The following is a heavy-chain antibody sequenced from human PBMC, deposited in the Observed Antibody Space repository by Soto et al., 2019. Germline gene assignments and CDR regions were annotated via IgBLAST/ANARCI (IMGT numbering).Heavy chain of an antibody. CDR1: GYTFTSYG. CDR3: ARDQRYYGSGIQYGMDV. Sequence: QVQLVQSGAEVKKPGASVKVSCKASGYTFTSYGISWVRQAPGQGLEWMGWISAYNGNTNYAQKLQGRVTMTTDTSTSTAYMELRRLRSDDTAVYYCARDQRYYGSGIQYGMDVWGQGTTVTVSS. D-gene: IGHD3-10*01. J-gene: IGHJ6*02. V-gene: IGHV1-18*01. CDR2: ISAYNGNT.